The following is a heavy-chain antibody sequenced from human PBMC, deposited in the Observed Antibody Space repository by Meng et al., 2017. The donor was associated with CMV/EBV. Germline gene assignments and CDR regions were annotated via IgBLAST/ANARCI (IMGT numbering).Heavy chain of an antibody. V-gene: IGHV4-39*07. Sequence: SGGCISSGSSDWGWSRQHPGKGVEWIGSSYYSGSTYDNPSLKSRVTISVDTSKNQFSRKLSSVTAADTAVYYCARQEAFTSPNWFDPWGQGTLVTVSS. D-gene: IGHD2-2*01. CDR2: SYYSGST. CDR3: ARQEAFTSPNWFDP. CDR1: GGCISSGSSD. J-gene: IGHJ5*02.